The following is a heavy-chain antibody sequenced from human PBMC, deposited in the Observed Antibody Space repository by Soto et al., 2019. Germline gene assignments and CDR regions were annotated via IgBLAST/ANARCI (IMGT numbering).Heavy chain of an antibody. CDR3: ASLGRHG. V-gene: IGHV3-7*01. Sequence: EVQLVESGGGLVQPGWSLRLSCVASGFSFSDSWMDWVRQAPGKGPEWVANINQGGSEKNYVDSVKGRFTISRDNAKNSLFLQMKNLRAEDTAVYYWASLGRHGWGQGTTVTVSS. CDR1: GFSFSDSW. D-gene: IGHD3-16*01. CDR2: INQGGSEK. J-gene: IGHJ6*02.